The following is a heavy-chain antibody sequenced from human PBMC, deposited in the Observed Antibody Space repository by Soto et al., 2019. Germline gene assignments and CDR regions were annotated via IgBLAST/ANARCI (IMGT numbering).Heavy chain of an antibody. CDR2: ISAYNGNT. CDR1: GYTFTIYG. J-gene: IGHJ6*02. CDR3: ARELSGSYYDYYYGMDV. Sequence: ASVKVSCKASGYTFTIYGISWVRQAPGQGLEWMGWISAYNGNTNYAQKLQGRVTMTTDTSTSTAYMELRSLRSDDTAVYYCARELSGSYYDYYYGMDVWGQGTTVTVSS. D-gene: IGHD1-26*01. V-gene: IGHV1-18*01.